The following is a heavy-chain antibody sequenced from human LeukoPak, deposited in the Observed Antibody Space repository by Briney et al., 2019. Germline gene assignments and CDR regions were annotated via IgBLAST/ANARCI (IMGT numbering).Heavy chain of an antibody. CDR2: ISYDGSNK. V-gene: IGHV3-30-3*01. D-gene: IGHD2-21*02. CDR3: ARDWFYWEMYTELLEGDY. Sequence: PGGSLRLSCAASGFTFTSYPVFWVRQAPGKGLEWAAGISYDGSNKYYADSVKGRFTISRDNYKNTLYLQMNSLRAEDTAVYYCARDWFYWEMYTELLEGDYSGQGTLVTVSS. CDR1: GFTFTSYP. J-gene: IGHJ4*02.